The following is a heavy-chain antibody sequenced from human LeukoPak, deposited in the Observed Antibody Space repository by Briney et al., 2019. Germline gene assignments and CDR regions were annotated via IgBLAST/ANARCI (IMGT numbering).Heavy chain of an antibody. CDR2: INHSGST. D-gene: IGHD3-10*01. CDR3: ARRMVRGVIIRRGGDFFDY. CDR1: GGSFSDYY. V-gene: IGHV4-34*01. J-gene: IGHJ4*02. Sequence: SETLSLTCAVSGGSFSDYYWNWIRQPPGKGLEWIGEINHSGSTNYNPSLKSRVTISVDTSKNQFSLKLSSVTAADTAVYYCARRMVRGVIIRRGGDFFDYWGQGTLVTVSS.